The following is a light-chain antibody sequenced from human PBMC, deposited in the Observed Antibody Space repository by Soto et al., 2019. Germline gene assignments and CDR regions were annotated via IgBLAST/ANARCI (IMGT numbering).Light chain of an antibody. J-gene: IGLJ1*01. Sequence: QSAPTQPASVSGSRGQSITISCTATISAVGRFGVVSWYQQRRSQVPKRIIYEGSRRPSGVSSRYSGSKSGDTASLTISGLQAEDEADYYCCAYVNSRRYGFGSGTKVTVL. CDR1: ISAVGRFGV. V-gene: IGLV2-23*01. CDR2: EGS. CDR3: CAYVNSRRYG.